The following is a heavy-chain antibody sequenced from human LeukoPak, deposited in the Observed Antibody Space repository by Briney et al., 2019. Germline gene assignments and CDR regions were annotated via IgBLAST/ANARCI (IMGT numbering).Heavy chain of an antibody. CDR3: ARELGDMDV. V-gene: IGHV3-74*01. CDR1: GFTFSSYW. D-gene: IGHD1-26*01. CDR2: INSDGSST. Sequence: GGSLRLSCAASGFTFSSYWMHWVRQTPGKGLVWVSRINSDGSSTNYADSVKGRFTISRDNAKSTLYLQMNSLKAEDTAVYYCARELGDMDVWGKGTTVTISS. J-gene: IGHJ6*03.